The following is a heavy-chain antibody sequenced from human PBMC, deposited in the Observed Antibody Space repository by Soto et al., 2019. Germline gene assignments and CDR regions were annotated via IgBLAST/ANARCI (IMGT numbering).Heavy chain of an antibody. D-gene: IGHD5-12*01. CDR1: GGTFSSYA. V-gene: IGHV1-69*01. J-gene: IGHJ6*02. CDR2: IIPIFGTE. CDR3: ASSGVDNGPYYYYCGMDV. Sequence: QVQLVQSGAEVKKPGSSVKVSCKASGGTFSSYAISCVRQAPGQGLEWMGGIIPIFGTENYAQKFQGRVTITADESTSTAYMELSSLRSEDTAVYYCASSGVDNGPYYYYCGMDVWGQGTTVTVSS.